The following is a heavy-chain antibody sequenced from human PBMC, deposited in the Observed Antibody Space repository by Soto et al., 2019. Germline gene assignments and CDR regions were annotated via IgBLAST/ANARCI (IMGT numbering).Heavy chain of an antibody. CDR3: ARSKGQQLVLDY. J-gene: IGHJ4*02. CDR2: IIPILGIA. CDR1: GGTFSSYT. D-gene: IGHD6-13*01. Sequence: QVQLVQSGAEVKKPGSSVKVSCKASGGTFSSYTISWVRQAPGQGLEWMGRIIPILGIANYAQKFQGRVMITADKSTSTAYMELSSLRSEDTAVYYCARSKGQQLVLDYWGQGTLVTVSS. V-gene: IGHV1-69*02.